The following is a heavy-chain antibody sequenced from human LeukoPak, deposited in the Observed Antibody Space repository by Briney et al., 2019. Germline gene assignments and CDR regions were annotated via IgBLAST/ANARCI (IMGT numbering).Heavy chain of an antibody. CDR1: GGTFSSYA. V-gene: IGHV1-69*13. CDR3: ASGYCSGGSCYQKLDY. Sequence: SVKVSCKASGGTFSSYAISWARQAPGQGLEWMGGIIPIFGTANYAQKFQGRVTITADESTSTAYMELSSLRSEDTAVYYCASGYCSGGSCYQKLDYWGQGTLVTVSS. D-gene: IGHD2-15*01. CDR2: IIPIFGTA. J-gene: IGHJ4*02.